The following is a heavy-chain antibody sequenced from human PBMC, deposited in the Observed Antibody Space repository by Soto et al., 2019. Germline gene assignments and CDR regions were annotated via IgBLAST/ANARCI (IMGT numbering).Heavy chain of an antibody. CDR3: ARSTFFGVVIRGWFDP. CDR2: ISAYNGNT. J-gene: IGHJ5*02. D-gene: IGHD3-3*01. V-gene: IGHV1-18*01. CDR1: GYTFTSYG. Sequence: GASVKVSCKASGYTFTSYGISWVRQAPGQGLEWMGWISAYNGNTNYAQKLQGRVTMTTDTSTSTAYMELRSLRSDDTAVYYCARSTFFGVVIRGWFDPWGQGTLVTVSS.